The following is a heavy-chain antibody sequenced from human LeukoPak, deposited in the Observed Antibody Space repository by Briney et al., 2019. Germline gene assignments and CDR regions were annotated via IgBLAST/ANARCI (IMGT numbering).Heavy chain of an antibody. CDR2: ISFDGSNT. Sequence: GGSLRLSCAASGFTFSAHAMHWVRQAPGKGLESVAVISFDGSNTYYPDSVKGRFTISRDNSKNTLFLQMNSLRAEDTAVYYCTAPYYDFWSGSGTDYWGQGTLVTVSS. CDR1: GFTFSAHA. CDR3: TAPYYDFWSGSGTDY. J-gene: IGHJ4*02. D-gene: IGHD3-3*01. V-gene: IGHV3-30-3*01.